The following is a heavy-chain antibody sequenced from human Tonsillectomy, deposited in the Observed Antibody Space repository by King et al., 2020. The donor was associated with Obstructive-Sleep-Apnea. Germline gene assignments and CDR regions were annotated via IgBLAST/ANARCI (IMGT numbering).Heavy chain of an antibody. V-gene: IGHV1-24*01. CDR3: ATDRGGITRGGFDP. CDR1: GYTLTELS. D-gene: IGHD3-10*01. CDR2: FDPEDGET. J-gene: IGHJ5*02. Sequence: QLVQSGAEVKKPGASVKVSCKVSGYTLTELSMHWVRQAPGKGLEWMGGFDPEDGETIYAQKLQGRVTMTDDTSTDPAYMELSSLRSEVTAVYYCATDRGGITRGGFDPWGQGTLVTVSS.